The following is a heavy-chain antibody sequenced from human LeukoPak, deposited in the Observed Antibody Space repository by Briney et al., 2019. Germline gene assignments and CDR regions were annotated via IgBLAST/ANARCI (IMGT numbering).Heavy chain of an antibody. Sequence: GRSLRLSCAASGFTFDDYAMHWVRQAPGKGLEWVSGISWNSGSIGYADSVKGRFTISRDNAKNSLYLQMNSLRAEDMALYYCAKGTGGSGYFSLDFDYWGQGTLVTVSS. V-gene: IGHV3-9*03. CDR3: AKGTGGSGYFSLDFDY. CDR2: ISWNSGSI. J-gene: IGHJ4*02. D-gene: IGHD3-3*01. CDR1: GFTFDDYA.